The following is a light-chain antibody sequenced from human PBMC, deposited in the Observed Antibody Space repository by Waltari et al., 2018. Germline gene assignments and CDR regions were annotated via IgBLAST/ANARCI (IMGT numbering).Light chain of an antibody. J-gene: IGKJ1*01. CDR1: QSVSRT. Sequence: VLTQSPGTLSLAPGARATPSCRASQSVSRTLAWYQQKPGQAPSLLIYAASTRATGIPDRFSGSGSGTDFSLTISRLEPEDFAVYYCQHYVRLPATFGQGTKVEIK. CDR2: AAS. CDR3: QHYVRLPAT. V-gene: IGKV3-20*01.